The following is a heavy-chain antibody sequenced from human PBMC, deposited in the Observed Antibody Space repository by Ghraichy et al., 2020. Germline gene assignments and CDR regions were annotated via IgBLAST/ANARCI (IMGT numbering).Heavy chain of an antibody. J-gene: IGHJ1*01. CDR1: GYTFTSYG. CDR3: ARAVAWRIAVAGAEYFQH. V-gene: IGHV1-18*04. Sequence: ASVKVSCKASGYTFTSYGISWVRQAPGQGLEWMGWISAYNGNTNYAQKLQGRVTMTTDTSTSTAYMELRSLRSDDTAVYYCARAVAWRIAVAGAEYFQHWGQGTLVTVSS. CDR2: ISAYNGNT. D-gene: IGHD6-19*01.